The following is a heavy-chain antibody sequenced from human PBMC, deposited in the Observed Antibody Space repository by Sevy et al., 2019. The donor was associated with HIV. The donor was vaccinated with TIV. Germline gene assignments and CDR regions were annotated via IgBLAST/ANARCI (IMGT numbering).Heavy chain of an antibody. CDR1: GYTLTQLS. CDR2: FDPEDGET. D-gene: IGHD3-22*01. Sequence: PSVKVSCKVSGYTLTQLSMHWVRQAPGKGLEWMGSFDPEDGETIYAQKFQGRVTMTEDTSTDTAYMELSSLKSEDTAVFYCAITKDYYDSSGYPFDYWGQRTLVTVSS. V-gene: IGHV1-24*01. J-gene: IGHJ4*02. CDR3: AITKDYYDSSGYPFDY.